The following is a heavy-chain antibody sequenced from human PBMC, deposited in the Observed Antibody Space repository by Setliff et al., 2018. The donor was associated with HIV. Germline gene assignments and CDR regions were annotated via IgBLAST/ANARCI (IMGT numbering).Heavy chain of an antibody. J-gene: IGHJ6*03. Sequence: SETLSLTCYVTDDPISSYYWSWVRQPAGKGLEWIGRLYVSGDTNYNPSLKSRVTMSLDTSKEHFSLNLKSVTAADTAVYYCALTGHRLLRGYMDVWGKGTTVTVSS. D-gene: IGHD2-15*01. CDR1: DDPISSYY. V-gene: IGHV4-4*07. CDR3: ALTGHRLLRGYMDV. CDR2: LYVSGDT.